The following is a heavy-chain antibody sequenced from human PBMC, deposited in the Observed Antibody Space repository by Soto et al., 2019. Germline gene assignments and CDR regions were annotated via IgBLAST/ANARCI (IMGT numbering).Heavy chain of an antibody. V-gene: IGHV3-74*01. CDR1: GFGFNSSW. CDR3: TRGPRASSGGTGAY. CDR2: IDYDGTTT. Sequence: EVQLVESGGGLVQPGGSLRLSCAASGFGFNSSWMHWVAQAPGRVQLWVSRIDYDGTTTNYADSVKGRFTISRDNAKSTLYLQMNSLRPEDTAVYYCTRGPRASSGGTGAYWGKGTLVTVSS. D-gene: IGHD2-2*01. J-gene: IGHJ1*01.